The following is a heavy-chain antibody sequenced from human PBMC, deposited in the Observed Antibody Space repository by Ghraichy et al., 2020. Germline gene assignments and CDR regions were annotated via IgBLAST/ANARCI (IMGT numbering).Heavy chain of an antibody. CDR1: GGSISSYY. D-gene: IGHD5-18*01. CDR3: ASIFRDTAMGYYYGMDV. V-gene: IGHV4-4*09. Sequence: SETLSLTCTVSGGSISSYYWSWIRQPPGKGLEWIGYIYTSGSTNYNPSLKSRVTISVDTSKNQFSLKLSSVTAADTAVYYCASIFRDTAMGYYYGMDVWGQGTTVTVSS. J-gene: IGHJ6*02. CDR2: IYTSGST.